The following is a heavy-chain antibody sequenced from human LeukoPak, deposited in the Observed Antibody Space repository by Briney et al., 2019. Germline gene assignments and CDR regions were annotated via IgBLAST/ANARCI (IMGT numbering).Heavy chain of an antibody. V-gene: IGHV3-23*01. Sequence: GGSLRLSCAASGFAFINYGMIWVRQAPGKGLEWVSAISGSGGTTYYADSVKGRFTISRDNSKNTLYLQMNSLRAEDTAVYYCARTPLRGVGIDYWGQGTLVTVSS. D-gene: IGHD5-12*01. CDR2: ISGSGGTT. CDR1: GFAFINYG. J-gene: IGHJ4*02. CDR3: ARTPLRGVGIDY.